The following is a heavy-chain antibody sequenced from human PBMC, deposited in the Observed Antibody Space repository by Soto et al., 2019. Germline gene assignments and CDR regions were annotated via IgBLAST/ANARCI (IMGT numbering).Heavy chain of an antibody. V-gene: IGHV1-69*12. Sequence: QVHLVQSGAEVKKPGSSVRVSCKASGGTFSSFAISWLRQAPGQGPEWMGGITPSFGVTNYAQRFQGRVTITADDSTATTYMDLISLTSEDSGVYYCALVRRDSSLWFDRWGQGTLVTVSS. CDR2: ITPSFGVT. D-gene: IGHD3-10*01. J-gene: IGHJ5*02. CDR3: ALVRRDSSLWFDR. CDR1: GGTFSSFA.